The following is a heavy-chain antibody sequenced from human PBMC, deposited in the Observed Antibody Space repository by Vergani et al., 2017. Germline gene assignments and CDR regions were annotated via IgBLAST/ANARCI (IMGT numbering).Heavy chain of an antibody. J-gene: IGHJ6*02. CDR1: GGTFSSYA. V-gene: IGHV1-69*01. D-gene: IGHD3-3*01. Sequence: QVQLVQSGAEVKKPGSSVKVSCKASGGTFSSYAISWVRQAPGQGLEWMGGIIPIFGTANYAQKFQGRVTLNADESTSTAYMELSSLRSEDTAVYYCASYSLTYYDFWSGYYTKAPPTGHTYYYGMDVWGQGTTVTVSS. CDR2: IIPIFGTA. CDR3: ASYSLTYYDFWSGYYTKAPPTGHTYYYGMDV.